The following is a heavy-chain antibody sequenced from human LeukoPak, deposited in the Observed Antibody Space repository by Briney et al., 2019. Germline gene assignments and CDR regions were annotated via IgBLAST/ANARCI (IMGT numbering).Heavy chain of an antibody. CDR1: RFTFSPDG. CDR3: AKVAGYSYVGVYYFDY. CDR2: TSSSDAGT. V-gene: IGHV3-23*01. J-gene: IGHJ4*02. D-gene: IGHD5-18*01. Sequence: GGSLRLSCTASRFTFSPDGMSWVRQAPGKGLEWVSATSSSDAGTYYAESVRGRFTISRDNSKNTLYLQMNSLRAEDTAVYYCAKVAGYSYVGVYYFDYWGQGTLVTVSS.